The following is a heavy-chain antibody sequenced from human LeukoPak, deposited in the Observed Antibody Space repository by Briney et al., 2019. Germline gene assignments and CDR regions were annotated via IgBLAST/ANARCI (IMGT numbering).Heavy chain of an antibody. CDR3: ARASGPAGPYYFDY. CDR2: INWNGGST. CDR1: GFTFDDYG. D-gene: IGHD6-25*01. V-gene: IGHV3-20*04. Sequence: GGSLRLPCAASGFTFDDYGMSWVRQAPGKGLEWVSGINWNGGSTGYADSVKGRFTISRDNAKNSLYLQMNSLRAEDTALYYCARASGPAGPYYFDYWGQGTLVTVSS. J-gene: IGHJ4*02.